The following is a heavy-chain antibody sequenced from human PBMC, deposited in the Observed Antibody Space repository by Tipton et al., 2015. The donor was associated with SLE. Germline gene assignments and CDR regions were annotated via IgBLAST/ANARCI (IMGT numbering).Heavy chain of an antibody. CDR3: AREYCNAGNCYAFDD. CDR2: ISADNGDT. D-gene: IGHD2-15*01. V-gene: IGHV1-18*01. J-gene: IGHJ4*02. Sequence: QLVQSGGEVKKPGASMRVSCKASGYTFKTYGISWVRKAPGQGLEWMGWISADNGDTNYAQKFQGRFTMTIDTSTSTAYMELRILRSYVTAVFYCAREYCNAGNCYAFDDCGQGALVTVSS. CDR1: GYTFKTYG.